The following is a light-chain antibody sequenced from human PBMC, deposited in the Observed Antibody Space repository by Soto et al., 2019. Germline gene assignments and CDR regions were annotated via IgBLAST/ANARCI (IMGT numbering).Light chain of an antibody. CDR1: QSISSW. J-gene: IGKJ1*01. CDR3: QQYYNYFRT. Sequence: DIQMTQSPFTLSASVGDRVTITCRASQSISSWLAWYQQKPGKAPKLLIYKASSLESGVPSRFSGSGSGTEFTLTISSLQPDDFATYYCQQYYNYFRTFGQGTKVEIK. V-gene: IGKV1-5*03. CDR2: KAS.